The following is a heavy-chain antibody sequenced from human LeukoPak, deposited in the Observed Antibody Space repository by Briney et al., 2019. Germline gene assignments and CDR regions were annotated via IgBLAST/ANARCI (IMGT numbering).Heavy chain of an antibody. CDR3: ARFGMYSFAY. V-gene: IGHV4-59*01. CDR2: IHYSAST. D-gene: IGHD3-3*01. CDR1: GGSISGYY. Sequence: SETLSLTCTVSGGSISGYYWSWMRQPPGQGLEFIGYIHYSASTSYNPSLKSRVTISVDTSKNQFSLQLSSVTAADTAVYYCARFGMYSFAYWGQGTLVTVSS. J-gene: IGHJ4*02.